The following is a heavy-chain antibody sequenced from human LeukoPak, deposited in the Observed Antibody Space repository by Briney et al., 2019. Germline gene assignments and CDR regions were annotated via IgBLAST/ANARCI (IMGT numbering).Heavy chain of an antibody. CDR3: AKERGANGYYYYYMDV. D-gene: IGHD1-26*01. J-gene: IGHJ6*03. V-gene: IGHV3-33*06. Sequence: GGSLRLSCAASGFTFSSYGMHWVRQAPGKGLEWGAVIWYDGSNKYYADSVKGRFTISRDNSKNTLYLQMNSLRAEDTAVYYCAKERGANGYYYYYMDVWGKGTTVTVSS. CDR1: GFTFSSYG. CDR2: IWYDGSNK.